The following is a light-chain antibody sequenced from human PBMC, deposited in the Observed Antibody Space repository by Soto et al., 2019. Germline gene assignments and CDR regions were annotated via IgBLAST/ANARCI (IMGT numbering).Light chain of an antibody. V-gene: IGKV3-20*01. J-gene: IGKJ4*01. CDR3: QQYGSLPFT. CDR1: QSITSSQ. Sequence: EIVLTQSPGTLSLSPGERATLSCRASQSITSSQLAWYQHRPGQAPRLLTYGASSRASGIPDRFSGSGSETDFTLTISRLESEDFAEYYCQQYGSLPFTFGGGTKVEIK. CDR2: GAS.